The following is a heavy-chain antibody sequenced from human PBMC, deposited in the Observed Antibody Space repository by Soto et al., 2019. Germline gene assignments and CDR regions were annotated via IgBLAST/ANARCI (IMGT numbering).Heavy chain of an antibody. CDR1: GYTFTSYG. Sequence: ASVKVSCKASGYTFTSYGISWVRQAPGQGLEWMGWISAYNGNTNYAQKLQGRVTMTTDTSTSTAYMELSSLRSEDTAVYYCARENSERDYIWGSYLHYYYYYYMGVWGKGTTVTVSS. V-gene: IGHV1-18*01. D-gene: IGHD3-16*02. CDR2: ISAYNGNT. J-gene: IGHJ6*03. CDR3: ARENSERDYIWGSYLHYYYYYYMGV.